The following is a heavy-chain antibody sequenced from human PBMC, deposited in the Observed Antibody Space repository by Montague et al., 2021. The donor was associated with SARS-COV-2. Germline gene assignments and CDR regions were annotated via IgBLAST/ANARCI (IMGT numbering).Heavy chain of an antibody. D-gene: IGHD6-19*01. CDR3: ATQEDPSGWIPGPFDF. V-gene: IGHV4-39*01. J-gene: IGHJ4*02. Sequence: SETLSLTCTVSGGFISSSSYYWAWIRQPPGKGLEWIGSIYYRGSTYNPSLKSRVFISVDTSKNQLSLTLTSVTAAGTAVYYCATQEDPSGWIPGPFDFWGQGTLLSVSS. CDR2: IYYRGST. CDR1: GGFISSSSYY.